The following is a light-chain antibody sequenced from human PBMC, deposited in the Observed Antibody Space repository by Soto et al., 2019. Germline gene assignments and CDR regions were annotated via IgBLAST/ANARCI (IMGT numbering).Light chain of an antibody. V-gene: IGLV2-8*01. CDR3: SSYAASNNLGV. Sequence: QSALTQPPSASGSPGQSVTISCIGTSSDVGGYNYVSWYQQHPGKAPKLMIYEVSKRPSGVPDRFSGSKSCTTAPLTVARLQAEDEADYYCSSYAASNNLGVFGGGTKLTV. J-gene: IGLJ2*01. CDR1: SSDVGGYNY. CDR2: EVS.